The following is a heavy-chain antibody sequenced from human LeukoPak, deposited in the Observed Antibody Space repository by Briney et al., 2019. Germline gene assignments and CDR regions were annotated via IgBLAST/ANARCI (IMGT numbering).Heavy chain of an antibody. CDR1: GYTFTGYY. CDR2: INPNSGGT. J-gene: IGHJ5*02. D-gene: IGHD1-26*01. Sequence: ASVKVSCKASGYTFTGYYMHWVRQAPGQGLEWMGWINPNSGGTNYAQKFQGRVTMTRDTSISTAYMELSRLTSDDTAVYYCARGGWYSPINWFDPWGQGTLVTVSS. CDR3: ARGGWYSPINWFDP. V-gene: IGHV1-2*02.